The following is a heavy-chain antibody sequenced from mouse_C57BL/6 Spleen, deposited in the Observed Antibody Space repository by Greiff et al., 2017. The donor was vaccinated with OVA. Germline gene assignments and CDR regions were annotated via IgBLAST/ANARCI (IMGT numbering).Heavy chain of an antibody. D-gene: IGHD3-1*01. CDR2: INPNNGGT. Sequence: VQLQQSGPELVKPGASVKMSCKASGYTFTDYNMHWVKQSHGKSLEWIGYINPNNGGTSYNQKFKGKATLTVNKSSSTAYMELRSLTSEDSAVYYCARGGLRRWYFDVWGTGTTVTVSS. CDR3: ARGGLRRWYFDV. V-gene: IGHV1-22*01. J-gene: IGHJ1*03. CDR1: GYTFTDYN.